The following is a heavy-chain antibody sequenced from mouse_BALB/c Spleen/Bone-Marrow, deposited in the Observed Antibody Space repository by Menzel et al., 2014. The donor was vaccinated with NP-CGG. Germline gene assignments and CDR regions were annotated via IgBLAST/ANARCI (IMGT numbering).Heavy chain of an antibody. CDR3: ATLTGTSY. J-gene: IGHJ3*01. CDR1: GFPFSSYT. D-gene: IGHD4-1*01. CDR2: ITNGGSST. V-gene: IGHV5-12-2*01. Sequence: EVKLMESGGGLVQPGGSLKLSCAASGFPFSSYTMSWVRQTPEKRLEWVAFITNGGSSTYYPDTLKGRFTISRDDAKNPLYLQMSSLKSEDTAMYYCATLTGTSYWGQGTLVTVAA.